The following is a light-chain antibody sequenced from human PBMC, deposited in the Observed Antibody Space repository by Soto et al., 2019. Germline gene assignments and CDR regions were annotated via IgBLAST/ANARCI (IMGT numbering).Light chain of an antibody. CDR2: DVN. J-gene: IGLJ2*01. CDR3: SSYAGSNNLYVV. V-gene: IGLV2-8*01. CDR1: SSDVGGYNY. Sequence: QSALTQPPSASGSPGQSVTISCTGTSSDVGGYNYVSWYQQHPGKAPKLIISDVNKRPSGVPDRFSGSKSGNTASLTVSGLQAEDEADYYCSSYAGSNNLYVVFGGGTKLTVL.